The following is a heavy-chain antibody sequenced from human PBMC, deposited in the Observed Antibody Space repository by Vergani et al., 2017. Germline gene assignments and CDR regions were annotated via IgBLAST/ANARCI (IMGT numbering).Heavy chain of an antibody. CDR1: GGSISSYY. V-gene: IGHV4-59*01. CDR3: ARVDILTGYSEYYFDY. CDR2: IYYSGST. Sequence: QLQESGPGLVKPSETLSLTCTVSGGSISSYYWSWIRQPPGKGLEWIGYIYYSGSTNYNPSLKSRVTISVDTSKNQFSLKLSSVTAADTAVYYCARVDILTGYSEYYFDYWGQGTLVTVSS. D-gene: IGHD3-9*01. J-gene: IGHJ4*02.